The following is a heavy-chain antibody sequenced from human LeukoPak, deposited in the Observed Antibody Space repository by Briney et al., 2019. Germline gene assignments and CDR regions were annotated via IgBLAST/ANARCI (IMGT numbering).Heavy chain of an antibody. D-gene: IGHD3-22*01. Sequence: GGSLRLSCAASGFTFSSYSMNWVRQAPGKGLEWVSYISSSSSTIYYADSVKGRFTISRDNAKNSLYLQMNSLRAEDTAVYYCARVPYDSSGYEDYWGQGTLVTVSS. CDR2: ISSSSSTI. J-gene: IGHJ4*02. CDR3: ARVPYDSSGYEDY. CDR1: GFTFSSYS. V-gene: IGHV3-48*01.